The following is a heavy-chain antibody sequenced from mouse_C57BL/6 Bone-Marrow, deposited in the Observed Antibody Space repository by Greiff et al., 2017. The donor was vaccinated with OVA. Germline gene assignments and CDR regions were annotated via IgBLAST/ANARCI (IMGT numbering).Heavy chain of an antibody. D-gene: IGHD1-3*01. Sequence: QVQLKQSGAELVRPGASVTLSCKASGYTFTDYEMHWVKQTPVHGLEWIGAIDPETGGTAYNQKFKGKAILTADKSSSTAYMELRSLTSEDSAVYYCTRRDKDWGQGTTLTVSS. V-gene: IGHV1-15*01. J-gene: IGHJ2*01. CDR2: IDPETGGT. CDR3: TRRDKD. CDR1: GYTFTDYE.